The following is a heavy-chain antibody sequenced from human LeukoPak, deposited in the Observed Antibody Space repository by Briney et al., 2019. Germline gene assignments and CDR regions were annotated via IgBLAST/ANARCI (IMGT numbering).Heavy chain of an antibody. CDR1: GFTFSSID. J-gene: IGHJ6*03. CDR2: IGTASDT. D-gene: IGHD1-1*01. CDR3: ARGPPRGKYYYMDV. V-gene: IGHV3-13*01. Sequence: GGSLRLSCAASGFTFSSIDMHWVRQPTGQGLEWVSTIGTASDTYYPGSVEGRFTLSRDNAKNSLYLQMNSLTAGDTAVYYCARGPPRGKYYYMDVWGKGTTVTVSS.